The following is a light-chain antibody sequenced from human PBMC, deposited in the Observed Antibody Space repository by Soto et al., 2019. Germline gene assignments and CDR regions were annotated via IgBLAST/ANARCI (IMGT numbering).Light chain of an antibody. CDR1: QGTSSY. CDR3: QQLNAYPLT. CDR2: GAS. J-gene: IGKJ5*01. Sequence: DLPLAQSPRFLSAFVGGKGTLPCRASQGTSSYLAWFQQKPGRAPKLLIYGASTLQSGVPARFSGSGSGTDFTLTISSLQPEDFATYYCQQLNAYPLTCGQGTRLEIK. V-gene: IGKV1-9*01.